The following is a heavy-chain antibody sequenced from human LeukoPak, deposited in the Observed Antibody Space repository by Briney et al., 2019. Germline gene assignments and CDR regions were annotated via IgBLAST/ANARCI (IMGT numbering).Heavy chain of an antibody. Sequence: PSETLSLTCTVSGGSISSSSYYWGWIRPPPGKGLEWIGSIYYGGSTYYNPSLKSRVTISVDTSKNQFSLKLSSVTAADTAVYYCARDPRYGSGWYSSFDIWGQGTMVTVSS. D-gene: IGHD6-19*01. V-gene: IGHV4-39*07. CDR3: ARDPRYGSGWYSSFDI. CDR2: IYYGGST. CDR1: GGSISSSSYY. J-gene: IGHJ3*02.